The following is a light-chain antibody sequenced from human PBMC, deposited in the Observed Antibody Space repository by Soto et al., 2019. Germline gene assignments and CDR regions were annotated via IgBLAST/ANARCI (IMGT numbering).Light chain of an antibody. Sequence: AIQVTQSPSSLSASVGDRVTITCRASQDIRGALAWYQQKPGKAPKLLIYDVSTLESGVPSRFSGSGSGTEFTLTISSLQPEDFGSYYCQQFTSYPITFAHGTRLEIK. CDR2: DVS. J-gene: IGKJ5*01. CDR1: QDIRGA. V-gene: IGKV1-13*02. CDR3: QQFTSYPIT.